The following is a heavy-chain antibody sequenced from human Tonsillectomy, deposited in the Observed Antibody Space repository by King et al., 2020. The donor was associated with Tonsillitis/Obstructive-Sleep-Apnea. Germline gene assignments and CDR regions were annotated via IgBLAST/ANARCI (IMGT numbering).Heavy chain of an antibody. CDR1: GFTFGDYA. CDR2: IRSKAYGGTT. Sequence: VQLVESGGGLVQPGRSLRLSCTASGFTFGDYAMSWVRQAPGKGLEWVGFIRSKAYGGTTEYAASVKGRFTISRDDSKSIAYLQMNSLKTEDTAVYYCTRGAPTAYYYYYMDVWGKGTTVTVSS. D-gene: IGHD4/OR15-4a*01. V-gene: IGHV3-49*04. J-gene: IGHJ6*03. CDR3: TRGAPTAYYYYYMDV.